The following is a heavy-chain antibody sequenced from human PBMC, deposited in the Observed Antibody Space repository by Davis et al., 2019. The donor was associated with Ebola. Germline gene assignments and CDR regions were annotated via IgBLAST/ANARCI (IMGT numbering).Heavy chain of an antibody. J-gene: IGHJ4*02. CDR2: INTGNGKT. V-gene: IGHV1-3*04. Sequence: AASVKVSCKASGYTFTNFPMHWVRQAPGQRLEWMGWINTGNGKTKYSQKFQGRVTMTRNTSTSTVYMELSSLRSEDTAVYYCARAQFPTTSDHWGQGTLVTVSS. D-gene: IGHD1-1*01. CDR1: GYTFTNFP. CDR3: ARAQFPTTSDH.